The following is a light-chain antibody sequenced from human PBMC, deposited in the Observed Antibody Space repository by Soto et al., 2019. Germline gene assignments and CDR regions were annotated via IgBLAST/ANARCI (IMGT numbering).Light chain of an antibody. CDR2: SDD. CDR1: SSNVGSNT. CDR3: ASWDASLGGFYV. J-gene: IGLJ1*01. Sequence: QSVLTQPPSASGTPGQRVTISCSGSSSNVGSNTVSWYQQLPGTAPKVLIYSDDQRPSGVPDRFSGSRSGSSASLAISGLQSGDEADYYCASWDASLGGFYVFGSGTKVTVL. V-gene: IGLV1-44*01.